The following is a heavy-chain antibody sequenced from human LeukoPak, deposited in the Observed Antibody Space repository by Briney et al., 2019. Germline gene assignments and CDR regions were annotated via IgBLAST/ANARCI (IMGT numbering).Heavy chain of an antibody. CDR1: GYTFTSYD. CDR2: MNPNSGNT. V-gene: IGHV1-8*01. J-gene: IGHJ4*02. CDR3: ARETTTVTTFVDY. Sequence: ASVKVSCKASGYTFTSYDINWVRQATGQGLEWMGWMNPNSGNTGYAQKFQGRVTMTRNTSISTAYMELSSLRSEDTAVYYCARETTTVTTFVDYWGQGTLVTVSS. D-gene: IGHD4-17*01.